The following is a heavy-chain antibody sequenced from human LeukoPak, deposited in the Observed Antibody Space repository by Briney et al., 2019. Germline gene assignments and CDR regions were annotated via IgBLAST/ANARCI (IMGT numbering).Heavy chain of an antibody. Sequence: GGSLRLSCAASGFTVSSNYMSWVRQAPGKGLEWVSVIYSGGSTYYADSVKGRFTISRDNSKNTLYLQMNSPRAEDTAVYYCARSPLWGSGWYLFDYWGQGTLVTVSS. CDR3: ARSPLWGSGWYLFDY. CDR2: IYSGGST. CDR1: GFTVSSNY. D-gene: IGHD6-19*01. J-gene: IGHJ4*02. V-gene: IGHV3-53*01.